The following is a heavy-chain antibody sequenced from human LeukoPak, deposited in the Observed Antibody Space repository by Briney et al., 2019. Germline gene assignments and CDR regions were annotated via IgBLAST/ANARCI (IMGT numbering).Heavy chain of an antibody. Sequence: PSETLSLTCTVSGGSISSDYWSWIRQPPRKGLEWVGYIYVSGWTNYNPSLQCRVTSSVHRSKNQFSLKLSSVTAPDTAVYYCAGGARGSYSNWGQGALVTVSS. V-gene: IGHV4-59*08. CDR1: GGSISSDY. J-gene: IGHJ4*02. CDR2: IYVSGWT. CDR3: AGGARGSYSN. D-gene: IGHD1-26*01.